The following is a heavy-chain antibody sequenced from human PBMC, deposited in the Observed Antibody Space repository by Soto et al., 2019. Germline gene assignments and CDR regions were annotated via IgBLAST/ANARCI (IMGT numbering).Heavy chain of an antibody. V-gene: IGHV3-48*03. J-gene: IGHJ6*02. CDR3: TTDCSGGSCYPGAHYYYYGMDV. CDR2: ISSSGSTI. Sequence: EVQLVESGGGLVQPGGSLRLSCAASGFTFSSYEMNWVRQAPGKGLEWVSYISSSGSTIYYADSVKGRFTISRDDSQTTVYLQMNSLKTEDTAVYYCTTDCSGGSCYPGAHYYYYGMDVWGQGTTVTVSS. D-gene: IGHD2-15*01. CDR1: GFTFSSYE.